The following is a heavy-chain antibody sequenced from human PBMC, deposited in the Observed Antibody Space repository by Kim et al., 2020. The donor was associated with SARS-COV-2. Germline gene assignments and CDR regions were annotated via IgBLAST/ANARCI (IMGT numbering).Heavy chain of an antibody. CDR3: TSYHYDYVWGSYFPGYMDV. CDR1: GFTFGDYA. J-gene: IGHJ6*03. CDR2: IRGKAYGGTT. D-gene: IGHD3-16*01. Sequence: GGSLRLSCTTSGFTFGDYAMSWFRQAPGKGLEWVGFIRGKAYGGTTEYAASVKGRFTISRDDSKSIAYLQMNSLKTEDTAVYYCTSYHYDYVWGSYFPGYMDVWGKGTTVTVSS. V-gene: IGHV3-49*03.